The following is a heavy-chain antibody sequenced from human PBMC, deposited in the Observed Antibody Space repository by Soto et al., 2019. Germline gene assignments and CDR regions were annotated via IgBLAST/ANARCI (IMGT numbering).Heavy chain of an antibody. CDR1: GYTFSDPD. Sequence: QLQLVQSGAEVKKPGASVKVSCKASGYTFSDPDINWVRQSSVQGPEWLGWMNHKSGDTGYAQNFQGRVTMTRDTSKRKAYMELSSLRSEETAVYYCSRVGGNWNDDYFDYWGQGTLVNVSS. V-gene: IGHV1-8*01. J-gene: IGHJ4*02. D-gene: IGHD1-1*01. CDR3: SRVGGNWNDDYFDY. CDR2: MNHKSGDT.